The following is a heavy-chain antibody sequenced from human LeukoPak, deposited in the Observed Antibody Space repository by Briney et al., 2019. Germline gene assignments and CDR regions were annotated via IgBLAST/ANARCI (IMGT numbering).Heavy chain of an antibody. CDR3: AREGVGVTMAH. CDR2: TYYRSKWYN. Sequence: SQTLSLTCAISGDSVSSKNAAWNWITQSPSRGLEWLGRTYYRSKWYNDYAVSVKGRITINADTSKNQFSLQLNSVTLEDTAVYYCAREGVGVTMAHWGQGTLVTVSS. D-gene: IGHD1-26*01. V-gene: IGHV6-1*01. J-gene: IGHJ4*02. CDR1: GDSVSSKNAA.